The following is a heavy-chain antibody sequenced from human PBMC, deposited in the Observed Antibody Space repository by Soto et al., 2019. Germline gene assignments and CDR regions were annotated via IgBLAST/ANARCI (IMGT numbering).Heavy chain of an antibody. D-gene: IGHD4-17*01. V-gene: IGHV4-31*03. CDR3: AREVGDYVPYFDY. CDR2: IYYSGST. Sequence: SETLSLTCTVSGGSISSGGYYWSWIRQHPGKGLEWIGYIYYSGSTYYNPSLKSRVTISVDTSKNQFSLKLSSVTAADTAVYYCAREVGDYVPYFDYWGQGTLVTVSS. CDR1: GGSISSGGYY. J-gene: IGHJ4*02.